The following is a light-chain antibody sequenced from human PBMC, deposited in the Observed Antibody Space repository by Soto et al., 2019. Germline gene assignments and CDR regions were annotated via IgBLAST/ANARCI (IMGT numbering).Light chain of an antibody. V-gene: IGKV1-5*01. CDR1: QNISVW. CDR2: DAS. CDR3: QQYDSSSPT. J-gene: IGKJ2*01. Sequence: DIQMTQSPSTLSASVGDGVTITCRASQNISVWLAWYQQRPGKAPKFLIYDASSLETRVPSRFSGSGSGTEFTLTIRCLQPDDFAPYYCQQYDSSSPTFGQGTKLEIK.